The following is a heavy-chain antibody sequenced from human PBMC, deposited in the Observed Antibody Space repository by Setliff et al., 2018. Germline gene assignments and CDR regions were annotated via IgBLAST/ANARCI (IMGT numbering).Heavy chain of an antibody. Sequence: GESLRLSCAASGFFFRSYEMNWVRQTPGKGLEWVSYINSGGTKIYYADSVEGRFTISRDNGKNSLFLQMNSVRAEDTAAYYCARSINGYQQRYDFWGQGALVTVSS. D-gene: IGHD3-16*01. CDR1: GFFFRSYE. CDR3: ARSINGYQQRYDF. CDR2: INSGGTKI. V-gene: IGHV3-48*03. J-gene: IGHJ4*02.